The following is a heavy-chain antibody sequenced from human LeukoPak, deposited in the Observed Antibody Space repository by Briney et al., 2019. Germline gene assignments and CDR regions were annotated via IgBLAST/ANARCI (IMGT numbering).Heavy chain of an antibody. CDR2: VSYDGSNK. V-gene: IGHV3-30*14. CDR3: ARNYYDSSAYYYFDY. CDR1: GFTFSNYA. D-gene: IGHD3-22*01. J-gene: IGHJ4*02. Sequence: GVSLRLSCAASGFTFSNYAMHWVRQAPGKGLEWVAVVSYDGSNKYYADSVKGRFTISRDNSKNTLYLQMNSLRAEDTAVYYCARNYYDSSAYYYFDYWGQGTLVTVSS.